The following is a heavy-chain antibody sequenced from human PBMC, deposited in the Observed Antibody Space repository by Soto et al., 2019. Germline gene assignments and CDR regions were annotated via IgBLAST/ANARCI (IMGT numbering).Heavy chain of an antibody. CDR1: GFTVIRDY. CDR2: IYSGGTT. V-gene: IGHV3-53*02. CDR3: ARSTEWNAFDL. D-gene: IGHD3-3*01. J-gene: IGHJ3*01. Sequence: EEQLVETGGGLIQPGGSLRLSCAVSGFTVIRDYMNWVRQAPGKGLEWVSVIYSGGTTYHADSVKGRFTISRDNSGNTLFLHMNSLSAEDTAMYYCARSTEWNAFDLWGQGTMVTVSS.